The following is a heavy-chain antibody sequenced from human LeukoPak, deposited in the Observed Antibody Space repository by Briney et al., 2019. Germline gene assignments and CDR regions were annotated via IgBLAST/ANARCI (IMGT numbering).Heavy chain of an antibody. V-gene: IGHV3-23*01. CDR1: GFTFSTHA. CDR3: ARERGHLDY. J-gene: IGHJ4*02. D-gene: IGHD6-25*01. Sequence: GGSLRLSCAASGFTFSTHAMSWVRQAPGKGLEWVSAISENGDNTYYADSVKGRFTISRDNSKNTLYLQMNSLRAEETAVYYCARERGHLDYWGQGTLVTVSS. CDR2: ISENGDNT.